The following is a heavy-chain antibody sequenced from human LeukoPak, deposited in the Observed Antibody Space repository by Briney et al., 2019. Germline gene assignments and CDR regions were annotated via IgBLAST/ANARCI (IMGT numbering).Heavy chain of an antibody. CDR2: FDPEDGET. V-gene: IGHV1-24*01. J-gene: IGHJ3*02. D-gene: IGHD1-26*01. CDR1: GYTLTELS. Sequence: ASVKVSCKVSGYTLTELSMHWVRQAPGKGLEWIGGFDPEDGETIYAQKFQGRVTMTEDTSTDTAYMELSSLRSEDTAVYYCATPTHSGSYTLDAFDIWGQGTMVTVSS. CDR3: ATPTHSGSYTLDAFDI.